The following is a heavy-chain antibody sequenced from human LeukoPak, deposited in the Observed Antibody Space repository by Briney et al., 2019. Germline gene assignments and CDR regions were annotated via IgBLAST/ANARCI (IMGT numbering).Heavy chain of an antibody. CDR1: GGSISSSSYY. D-gene: IGHD1-1*01. Sequence: SETLSLTCTVSGGSISSSSYYWGWIRQPPGKGLEWIGSIYYSGSTYYNPSLKSRVTISVDTSKNQFSLKLSSVTAADTAVYYCARGGGTLDYWGQGTLVTVSS. J-gene: IGHJ4*02. CDR2: IYYSGST. CDR3: ARGGGTLDY. V-gene: IGHV4-39*07.